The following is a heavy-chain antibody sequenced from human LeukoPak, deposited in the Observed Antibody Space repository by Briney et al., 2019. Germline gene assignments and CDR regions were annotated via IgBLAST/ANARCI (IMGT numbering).Heavy chain of an antibody. Sequence: ASVKVSCKASGGTFSSYAISWVRQAPGQGLEWMGGTIPIFGTANYAQKFQGRVTITADESTSTAYMELNSLRSEDTAVYYCARGNYYDSSGTGHPFDYWGQGTLVTISS. V-gene: IGHV1-69*13. CDR2: TIPIFGTA. CDR1: GGTFSSYA. J-gene: IGHJ4*02. CDR3: ARGNYYDSSGTGHPFDY. D-gene: IGHD3-22*01.